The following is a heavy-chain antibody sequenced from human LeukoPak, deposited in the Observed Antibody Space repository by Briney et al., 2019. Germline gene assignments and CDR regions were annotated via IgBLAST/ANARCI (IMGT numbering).Heavy chain of an antibody. V-gene: IGHV3-53*01. Sequence: GGSLRLSCAASGFTFSTYEMTWVRQAPGKGLEWVSAIVNGGDIYHADSVKGRFTISRDNSRNTFYLQMNNLRVEDTAVYYCARGRNSWYHHPYYFDYWGQGTLVTVSS. CDR1: GFTFSTYE. D-gene: IGHD6-13*01. CDR3: ARGRNSWYHHPYYFDY. CDR2: IVNGGDI. J-gene: IGHJ4*02.